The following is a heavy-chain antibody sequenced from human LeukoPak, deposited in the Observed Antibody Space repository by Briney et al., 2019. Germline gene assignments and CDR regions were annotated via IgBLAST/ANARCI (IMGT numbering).Heavy chain of an antibody. D-gene: IGHD3-10*01. CDR1: GFTVTSNY. V-gene: IGHV3-66*01. CDR2: VYRGGST. J-gene: IGHJ4*02. Sequence: GALRLSCAASGFTVTSNYMSWVRQAPGKGLEWVSSVYRGGSTYYADSVKGRFTISRDNSENTLYLQMNSLRADDTAVYYCARGDVLPRPWGQGTLVTVSS. CDR3: ARGDVLPRP.